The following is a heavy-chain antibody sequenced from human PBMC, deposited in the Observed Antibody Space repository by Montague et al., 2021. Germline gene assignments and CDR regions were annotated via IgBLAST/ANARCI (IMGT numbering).Heavy chain of an antibody. J-gene: IGHJ4*02. Sequence: SETLSLTCSVSGDSITGYYWSWIRLPPGKGLEWIGYVYSSGSTRYNPSLKSRVIISVESAKNQISLTLNSATAADTAVYYCARGHGYDSSWFYWGQGTLIFVSA. CDR3: ARGHGYDSSWFY. D-gene: IGHD6-13*01. CDR2: VYSSGST. CDR1: GDSITGYY. V-gene: IGHV4-59*12.